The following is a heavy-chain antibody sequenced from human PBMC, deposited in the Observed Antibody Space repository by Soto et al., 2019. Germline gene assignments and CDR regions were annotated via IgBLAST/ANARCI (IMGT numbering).Heavy chain of an antibody. Sequence: SETLSLTCSVSGGSISSDHYRWTRIRQAPGKGLEWIGYIHYSGSIQFNPSLQSRVSMSVDTSENLFSLRLSSVTAADTAVYFCAREDDGGDRDYYGLDVWGQGTTVTVS. D-gene: IGHD2-21*02. J-gene: IGHJ6*02. V-gene: IGHV4-30-4*01. CDR1: GGSISSDHYR. CDR2: IHYSGSI. CDR3: AREDDGGDRDYYGLDV.